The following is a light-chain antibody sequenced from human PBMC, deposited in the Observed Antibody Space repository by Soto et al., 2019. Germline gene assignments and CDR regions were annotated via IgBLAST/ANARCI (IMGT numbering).Light chain of an antibody. CDR1: SSDVGGYNY. CDR3: SSRTSSSTVV. Sequence: QSVLTQPASVSGSPGQSITISCTGTSSDVGGYNYVSWYQQHPGKAPKLMIYEVSNRPSGVSNRFSGSKSGNTASLTISGLQAEDEADYYCSSRTSSSTVVFGGGTQLTVL. CDR2: EVS. V-gene: IGLV2-14*01. J-gene: IGLJ3*02.